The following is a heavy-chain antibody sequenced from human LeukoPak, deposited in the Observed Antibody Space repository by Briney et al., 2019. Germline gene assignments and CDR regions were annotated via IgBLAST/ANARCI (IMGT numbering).Heavy chain of an antibody. J-gene: IGHJ3*02. CDR1: GYTFTSYY. CDR3: ARDPVDDYVWGSYRSYAFDI. CDR2: INPSGGST. Sequence: ASVKVSCKASGYTFTSYYMHWVRQAPGQGLEWMGIINPSGGSTSYAQKLQGRVTMTRDMSTSTVYMELSSLRSEDTAVYYCARDPVDDYVWGSYRSYAFDIWGQGTMVTVSS. D-gene: IGHD3-16*02. V-gene: IGHV1-46*01.